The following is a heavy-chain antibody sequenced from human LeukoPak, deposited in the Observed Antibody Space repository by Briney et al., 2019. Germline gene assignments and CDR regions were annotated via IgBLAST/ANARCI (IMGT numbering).Heavy chain of an antibody. J-gene: IGHJ4*02. D-gene: IGHD5-18*01. V-gene: IGHV3-9*01. CDR2: INWNSGGI. Sequence: GGSLRLSCAASGFTFRSYSMNWVRQAPGKGLEWVSGINWNSGGIGYADSVKGRFTISRDNAKNSLHLQMNSLRAEDTALYYCAKDMGNRGYSYGFFDYWGQGTLVTVSS. CDR1: GFTFRSYS. CDR3: AKDMGNRGYSYGFFDY.